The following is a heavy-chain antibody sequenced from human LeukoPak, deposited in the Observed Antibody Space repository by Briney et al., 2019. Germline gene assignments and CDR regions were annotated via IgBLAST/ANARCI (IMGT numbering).Heavy chain of an antibody. CDR1: GGSMSTYY. Sequence: KPSETLSLTCIVSGGSMSTYYWSWIRQPPGKGLEWIGYIYYSGSTNYNPSLKSRVTISVDTSKNQFSLKLSSVTAADTAVYYCASSPRGVAGTFDYWGQGTLVTVSS. D-gene: IGHD6-19*01. J-gene: IGHJ4*02. CDR2: IYYSGST. V-gene: IGHV4-59*01. CDR3: ASSPRGVAGTFDY.